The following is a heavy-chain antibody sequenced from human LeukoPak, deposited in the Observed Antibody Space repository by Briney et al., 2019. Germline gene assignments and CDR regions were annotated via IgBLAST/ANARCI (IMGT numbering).Heavy chain of an antibody. Sequence: PGGSLRLSCAASGFTFSSYSMNWVRQAPGKGLEWVSYISSSSSTIYYADSVKGRFTISRDNAKNSLYPQMNSLRAEDTAVYYCAGVVPAAILPYYWGQGTLVTVSS. CDR3: AGVVPAAILPYY. J-gene: IGHJ4*02. CDR2: ISSSSSTI. CDR1: GFTFSSYS. D-gene: IGHD2-2*01. V-gene: IGHV3-48*01.